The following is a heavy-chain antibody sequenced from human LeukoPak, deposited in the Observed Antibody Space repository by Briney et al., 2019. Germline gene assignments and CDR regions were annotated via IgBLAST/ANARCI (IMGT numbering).Heavy chain of an antibody. Sequence: GGSLRLSCAASGYTFSSYSMNWVRQAPGKGLEWVSSISSSSSYIYYADSVKGRFTISRDNAKNSLYLQMNSLRAEDTAVYYCARLEWLGRRDFDNWGQGTLVTVSS. CDR2: ISSSSSYI. CDR1: GYTFSSYS. V-gene: IGHV3-21*01. J-gene: IGHJ4*02. CDR3: ARLEWLGRRDFDN. D-gene: IGHD3-3*01.